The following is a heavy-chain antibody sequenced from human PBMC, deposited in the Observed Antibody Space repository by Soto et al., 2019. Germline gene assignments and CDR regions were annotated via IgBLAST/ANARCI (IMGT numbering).Heavy chain of an antibody. CDR2: INDSGIT. D-gene: IGHD4-17*01. Sequence: QVQLQQWGAGLLKPSETLSLTCSVYGGSFSGYYWSWIRQPPGKGLEWIGEINDSGITNYNPSLKSRVTMSVDTSKNQLSLKLNSVTAADTAVYYCARVTRGDYLLTFSLRGMDVWGQGTTVTVSS. CDR3: ARVTRGDYLLTFSLRGMDV. V-gene: IGHV4-34*01. J-gene: IGHJ6*02. CDR1: GGSFSGYY.